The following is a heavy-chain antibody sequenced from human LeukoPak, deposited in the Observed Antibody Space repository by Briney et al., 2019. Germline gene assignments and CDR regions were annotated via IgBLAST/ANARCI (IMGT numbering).Heavy chain of an antibody. CDR1: GFTFSSYA. V-gene: IGHV3-30-3*01. Sequence: GGSLRLSCAASGFTFSSYAMHWVRPAPGKGLEWVAVISYDGSKKYYADSVKGRFTISRDNSKNTLYLQMDSLRAEDTAVYYCARGSGRYWYFDLWGRGTLVTVSS. J-gene: IGHJ2*01. CDR2: ISYDGSKK. CDR3: ARGSGRYWYFDL. D-gene: IGHD6-19*01.